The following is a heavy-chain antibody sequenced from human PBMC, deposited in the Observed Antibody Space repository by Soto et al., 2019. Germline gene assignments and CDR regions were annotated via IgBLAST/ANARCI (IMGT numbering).Heavy chain of an antibody. CDR2: VYYNENT. V-gene: IGHV4-39*01. J-gene: IGHJ5*02. CDR3: ARRERYYGSPGWLDP. D-gene: IGHD3-10*01. Sequence: EPLSLTCSVSGGSISSFTYYWGWIRQPPGKGLEWIGTVYYNENTYYNPSLKSRVTITVDTAKNQFSLNLRSVTAADTAMYFCARRERYYGSPGWLDPWGPGTLVTVSS. CDR1: GGSISSFTYY.